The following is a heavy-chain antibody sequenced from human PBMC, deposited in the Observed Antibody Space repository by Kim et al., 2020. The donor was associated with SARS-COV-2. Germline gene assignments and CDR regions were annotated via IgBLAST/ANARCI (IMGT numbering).Heavy chain of an antibody. Sequence: SETLSLTCAVYGVSFSGSYWSWIRQPPGKGLEWIGEINHSGSTNYNPSLKSRVTISVDTSKNQFSLKLSSVTAADTAVYYCARAPGRGGDHPRYFDLWGRGTLVTVSS. D-gene: IGHD2-21*02. V-gene: IGHV4-34*01. CDR2: INHSGST. J-gene: IGHJ2*01. CDR1: GVSFSGSY. CDR3: ARAPGRGGDHPRYFDL.